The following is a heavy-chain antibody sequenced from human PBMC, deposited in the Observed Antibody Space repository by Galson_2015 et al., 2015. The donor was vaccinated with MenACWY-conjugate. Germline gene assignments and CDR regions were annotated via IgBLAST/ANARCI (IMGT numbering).Heavy chain of an antibody. J-gene: IGHJ4*02. V-gene: IGHV4-61*01. D-gene: IGHD1-7*01. Sequence: ETLSLPCTVSDDSVNSGSYYWNWIRQPPGQVLEWIGYVYYNGNTNYNPSVESRVTISVDTSKNQFSLRLSSVTAADTAVYYCARAAWNYMFFDSWGQGSLVTVSS. CDR3: ARAAWNYMFFDS. CDR1: DDSVNSGSYY. CDR2: VYYNGNT.